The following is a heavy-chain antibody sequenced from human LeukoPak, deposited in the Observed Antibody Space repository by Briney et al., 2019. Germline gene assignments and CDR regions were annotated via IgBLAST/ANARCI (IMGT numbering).Heavy chain of an antibody. Sequence: NSSETLSLTCTVFGDSFSSSNFYWGWIRQPPGKGLEWIGGISYSGTTYYNPSLKSRVTISVDKSKNQFSLNLSSVTAADTAVYYCARSRDWSVFWGHGTMVTVSS. V-gene: IGHV4-39*01. J-gene: IGHJ3*01. D-gene: IGHD3-9*01. CDR2: ISYSGTT. CDR3: ARSRDWSVF. CDR1: GDSFSSSNFY.